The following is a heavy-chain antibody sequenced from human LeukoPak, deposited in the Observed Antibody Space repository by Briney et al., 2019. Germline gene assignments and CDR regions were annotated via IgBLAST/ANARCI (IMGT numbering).Heavy chain of an antibody. CDR2: ISSRGGTT. J-gene: IGHJ4*02. CDR1: GFTFSTYA. D-gene: IGHD7-27*01. V-gene: IGHV3-23*01. CDR3: VRDKDWGFDY. Sequence: PGGSLRLSCAASGFTFSTYAMSWVRQAPGKGLEWVSGISSRGGTTYYADSVKGRFTVSRDNSKNTLYLQMDSLRDEDTALYYCVRDKDWGFDYWGQGTLVTVSS.